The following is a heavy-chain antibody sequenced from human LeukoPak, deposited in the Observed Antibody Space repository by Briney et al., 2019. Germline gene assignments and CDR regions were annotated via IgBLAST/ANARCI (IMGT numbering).Heavy chain of an antibody. V-gene: IGHV2-70*01. CDR3: ARIRGYSSGCQPPGGDYYFDY. D-gene: IGHD6-19*01. J-gene: IGHJ4*02. Sequence: SGPALVKPTQTLTLTCTFSGFSLSTSGMCVSWIRQPPGEALEWLALIDWDDDKYYSTSLKTRLTISKDTSKNQVVLTMTNMDPVDTATYYCARIRGYSSGCQPPGGDYYFDYWGQGTLVTVSS. CDR2: IDWDDDK. CDR1: GFSLSTSGMC.